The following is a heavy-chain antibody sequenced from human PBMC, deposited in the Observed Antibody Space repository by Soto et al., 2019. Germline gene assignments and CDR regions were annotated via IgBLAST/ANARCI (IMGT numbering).Heavy chain of an antibody. J-gene: IGHJ3*02. CDR2: IYPGDFDT. CDR3: ASPYDAFDI. V-gene: IGHV5-51*01. Sequence: GESLKISCTGSGYSFTSYWIGWVRQMPGQGLEWMGIIYPGDFDTRYSPSFHGQGTVLSDKSTSTGFLQWRSLKTSATAMYYCASPYDAFDIWGQGTMVTVSS. CDR1: GYSFTSYW.